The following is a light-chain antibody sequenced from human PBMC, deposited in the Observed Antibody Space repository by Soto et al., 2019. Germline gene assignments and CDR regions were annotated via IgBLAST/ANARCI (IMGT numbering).Light chain of an antibody. J-gene: IGLJ2*01. Sequence: QSVLTQSPSASASLGASVKLTCTLSSGHSSYAIAWHQQQPEEGPRYLMKLNSDGSHSKGDGIPDRFSGSSSGAERYLTISSLQSEDEADYYCQTWGTGILVFGGGTKVTVL. CDR2: LNSDGSH. V-gene: IGLV4-69*01. CDR3: QTWGTGILV. CDR1: SGHSSYA.